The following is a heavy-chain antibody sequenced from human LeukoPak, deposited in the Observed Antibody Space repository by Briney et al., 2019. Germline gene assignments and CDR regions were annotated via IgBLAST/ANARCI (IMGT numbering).Heavy chain of an antibody. D-gene: IGHD3-22*01. CDR2: IYYSGST. CDR3: ARLSGYYYGLAY. J-gene: IGHJ4*02. CDR1: GGSISSSSYY. Sequence: PSETLSLTCTVSGGSISSSSYYWGWIRQPPGKGLEWIGSIYYSGSTYYNPSLKSRVTISVDTSKNQFSLKLSSVTAADTAVYYCARLSGYYYGLAYWGQGTLVTVSS. V-gene: IGHV4-39*01.